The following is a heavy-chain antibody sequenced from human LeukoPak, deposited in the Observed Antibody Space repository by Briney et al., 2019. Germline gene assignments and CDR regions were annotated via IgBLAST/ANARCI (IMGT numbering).Heavy chain of an antibody. CDR3: AREVLIVVKPAANTIDY. V-gene: IGHV3-53*01. D-gene: IGHD2-2*01. CDR1: GFIVSSDH. J-gene: IGHJ4*02. Sequence: GGSLRLSCAASGFIVSSDHMSWVRQARGKGLEWVSVIYSGGSTDYADSVKGRFTVSRDNAKNSLFLQMNNLRVEDTAVYFCAREVLIVVKPAANTIDYWGQGTRVTVSS. CDR2: IYSGGST.